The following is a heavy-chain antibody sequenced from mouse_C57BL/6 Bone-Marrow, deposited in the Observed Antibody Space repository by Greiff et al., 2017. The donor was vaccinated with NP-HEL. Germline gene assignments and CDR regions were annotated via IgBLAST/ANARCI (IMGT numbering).Heavy chain of an antibody. CDR1: GYTFTDYE. J-gene: IGHJ3*01. Sequence: QVTLKVSGAELVRPGASVTLSCKASGYTFTDYEMHWVKQTPVHGLEWIGAIDPETGGTAYNQKFKGKAILTADKSSSTAYMELRSLTSEDSAVYYCTNPAWFAYWGQGTLVTVSA. CDR2: IDPETGGT. CDR3: TNPAWFAY. V-gene: IGHV1-15*01.